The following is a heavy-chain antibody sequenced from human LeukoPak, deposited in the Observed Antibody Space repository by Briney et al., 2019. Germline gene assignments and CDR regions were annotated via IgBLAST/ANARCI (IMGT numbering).Heavy chain of an antibody. CDR3: ARHEWLPIDY. V-gene: IGHV4-34*01. CDR1: VFTFSSYA. D-gene: IGHD5-24*01. CDR2: ITQSGST. Sequence: GSLRLSCAASVFTFSSYAMSWVRQAPGKGLEWIGEITQSGSTNYNPTLKSRVTISVDTSKIQFSLKLSSVTAADTAVYYCARHEWLPIDYWGQGTLVTVSS. J-gene: IGHJ4*02.